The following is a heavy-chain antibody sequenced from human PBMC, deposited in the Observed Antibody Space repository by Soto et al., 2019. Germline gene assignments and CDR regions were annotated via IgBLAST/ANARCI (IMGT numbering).Heavy chain of an antibody. CDR3: ARDGADYDILTGNYDYYYHGMDV. D-gene: IGHD3-9*01. Sequence: EVQLVESGGGLVKPGGSLRLSCVASGFAFRSYGMNWVRPAPGKGLEWVSSISTSSSAIYYTDSVKGRFTISRDNARNSLYLQMESLRAEDTAVYFCARDGADYDILTGNYDYYYHGMDVWGQGTTVTVSS. V-gene: IGHV3-21*02. CDR1: GFAFRSYG. J-gene: IGHJ6*02. CDR2: ISTSSSAI.